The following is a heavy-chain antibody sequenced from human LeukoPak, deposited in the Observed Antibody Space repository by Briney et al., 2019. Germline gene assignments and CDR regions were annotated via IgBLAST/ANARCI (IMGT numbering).Heavy chain of an antibody. Sequence: QPGGSLRLSCAASGFTFSSYAMHWVRQAPGKGLEWVAFIRYDGSNKYYADSVKGRFTISRDNSKNTLYLQMNSLRAEDTAVYYCAKDQGYCSGGSCYENWFDPWGQGTLVTVSS. CDR2: IRYDGSNK. V-gene: IGHV3-30*02. CDR1: GFTFSSYA. D-gene: IGHD2-15*01. J-gene: IGHJ5*02. CDR3: AKDQGYCSGGSCYENWFDP.